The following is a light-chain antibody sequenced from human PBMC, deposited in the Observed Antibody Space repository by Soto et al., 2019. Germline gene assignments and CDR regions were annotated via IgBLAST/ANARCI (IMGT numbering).Light chain of an antibody. Sequence: EIFLTQSPFTLSLSPVEIATLSCRASQSVSSNYLAWYQQKPGQAPRLLIYGASSRATGIPDRFSGSGSGTDFTLTIRRLEPEDFAVYYCQQYGSSYPWTFGQGTKVDIK. V-gene: IGKV3-20*01. CDR1: QSVSSNY. CDR3: QQYGSSYPWT. CDR2: GAS. J-gene: IGKJ1*01.